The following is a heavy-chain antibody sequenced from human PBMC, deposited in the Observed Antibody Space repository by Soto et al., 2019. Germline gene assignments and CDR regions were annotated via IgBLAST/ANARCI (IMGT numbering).Heavy chain of an antibody. V-gene: IGHV4-61*03. CDR3: ARLEVGLDY. CDR1: GGSVSSGSYY. J-gene: IGHJ4*02. Sequence: QVQLQESGPGLVKPSSTLSLTCSVSGGSVSSGSYYWSWIRQSPEKGLEWIGYIYYTGGTKYNPSLTSPVTISADTSRNHFSLKLTSVTAADTAVYYCARLEVGLDYWGQGVLVTVSS. CDR2: IYYTGGT. D-gene: IGHD2-2*01.